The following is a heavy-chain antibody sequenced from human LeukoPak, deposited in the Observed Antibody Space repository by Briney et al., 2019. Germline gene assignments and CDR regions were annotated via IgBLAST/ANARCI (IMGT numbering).Heavy chain of an antibody. Sequence: ASVKVSCKASGYTFTSYGISWVRQAPGQGLEWMGWISAYNGNTNYAQKLQGRVTMTTDTSTSTAYMELSRLRSDDTAVYYCARVLGARILTGDFDYWGQGTLVTVSS. J-gene: IGHJ4*02. V-gene: IGHV1-18*01. CDR1: GYTFTSYG. D-gene: IGHD1-20*01. CDR3: ARVLGARILTGDFDY. CDR2: ISAYNGNT.